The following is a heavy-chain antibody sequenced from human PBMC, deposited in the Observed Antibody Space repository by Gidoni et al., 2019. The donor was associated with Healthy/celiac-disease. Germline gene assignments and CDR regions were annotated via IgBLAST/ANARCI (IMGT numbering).Heavy chain of an antibody. J-gene: IGHJ4*02. D-gene: IGHD3-22*01. CDR2: INAGNGNT. Sequence: QVQLVQSGAEVKKPGASVKVSCKASGYTFTSYAMHWVRQAPGQRLEWMGWINAGNGNTKYSQKFQGRVTITRDTSASTAYMELSSLRSEDTAVYYCARVPRYYYDSSGYDTDYWGQGTLVTVSS. CDR1: GYTFTSYA. CDR3: ARVPRYYYDSSGYDTDY. V-gene: IGHV1-3*01.